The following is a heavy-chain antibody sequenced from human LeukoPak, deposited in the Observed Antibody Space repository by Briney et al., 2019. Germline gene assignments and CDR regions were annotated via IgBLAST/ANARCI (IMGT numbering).Heavy chain of an antibody. J-gene: IGHJ4*02. CDR2: TSASTSAI. Sequence: GGSLRLSCAASGFSLSSYSMNWVRQAPGKGPEWVSYTSASTSAIYYVDSVKGRFTISRDNANNLLYLQMNSLRGEDTAVYYCTRDRSRAEDDWGQGTLVTVSS. CDR1: GFSLSSYS. D-gene: IGHD1-14*01. V-gene: IGHV3-48*04. CDR3: TRDRSRAEDD.